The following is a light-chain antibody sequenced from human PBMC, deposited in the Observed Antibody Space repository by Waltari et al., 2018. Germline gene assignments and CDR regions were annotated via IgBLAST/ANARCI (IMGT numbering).Light chain of an antibody. Sequence: QSVLTQPPSVSGAPGQRVTISCTGSSSNIGAPYDVHWYRQLPGTAPQLLIFGNSSRPSGVPDRFSVSKSGTSASLAITGLQAEDEADYYCQSYDSSLSGSDVVFGGGTKLTVL. CDR1: SSNIGAPYD. V-gene: IGLV1-40*01. CDR3: QSYDSSLSGSDVV. J-gene: IGLJ2*01. CDR2: GNS.